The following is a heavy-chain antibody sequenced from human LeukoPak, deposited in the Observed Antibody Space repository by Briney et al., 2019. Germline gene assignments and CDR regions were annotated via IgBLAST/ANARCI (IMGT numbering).Heavy chain of an antibody. D-gene: IGHD1-7*01. V-gene: IGHV4-34*01. Sequence: SETLSLTCAVYGGSFSGYYWSWIRQPPGKGLEWIGEINHSGSTNYNPSLKSRVTISVDTSKNQFSLKLSSVTAADTVVYYCARGQGITGTTGDYWGQGTLVTVSS. CDR2: INHSGST. CDR1: GGSFSGYY. J-gene: IGHJ4*02. CDR3: ARGQGITGTTGDY.